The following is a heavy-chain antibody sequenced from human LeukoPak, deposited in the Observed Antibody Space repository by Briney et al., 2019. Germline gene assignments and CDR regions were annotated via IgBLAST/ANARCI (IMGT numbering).Heavy chain of an antibody. CDR2: IYYSGST. V-gene: IGHV4-39*01. Sequence: PSETLSLTCTVSGGSISSSSYDWGWFRQPPRKGLEWIGSIYYSGSTYYNPSLKSRVTISVDTSKNQFSLKLSSVTAADTAVYYCARHLVCSGGSCIFNWFDPWGQGTLVTVSS. D-gene: IGHD2-15*01. CDR1: GGSISSSSYD. J-gene: IGHJ5*02. CDR3: ARHLVCSGGSCIFNWFDP.